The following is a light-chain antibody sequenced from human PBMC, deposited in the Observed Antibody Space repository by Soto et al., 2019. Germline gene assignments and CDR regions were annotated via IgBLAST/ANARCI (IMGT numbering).Light chain of an antibody. V-gene: IGKV3-20*01. CDR3: QQYGNSIT. J-gene: IGKJ4*01. CDR2: GTY. Sequence: EIVLTQSPGIVSLSPGERATLSCRASQSVRSSYLAWYQQKFGQAPRLLIYGTYIRAAGIPDRFSGSGSGTDVTLTISRLEPEDFALYYCQQYGNSITFGGGTKVEIK. CDR1: QSVRSSY.